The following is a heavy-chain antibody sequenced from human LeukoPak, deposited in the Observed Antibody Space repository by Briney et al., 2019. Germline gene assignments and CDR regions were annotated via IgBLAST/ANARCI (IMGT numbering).Heavy chain of an antibody. J-gene: IGHJ5*02. CDR3: ARGVLYYYDSSGYYYRWFDP. D-gene: IGHD3-22*01. CDR2: IYYSGST. CDR1: GGSISSGGYY. Sequence: SETLSLTCTVSGGSISSGGYYWSWIRQHPGKGLEWIGYIYYSGSTYYNPSLKSRVTISVDTSKNQFSLKLSSVTAADTAVYYCARGVLYYYDSSGYYYRWFDPWGQGTLVTVSS. V-gene: IGHV4-31*03.